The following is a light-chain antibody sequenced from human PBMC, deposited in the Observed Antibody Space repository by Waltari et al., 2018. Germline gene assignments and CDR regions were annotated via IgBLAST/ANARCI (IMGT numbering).Light chain of an antibody. J-gene: IGLJ2*01. Sequence: QSVLTQPPSVSGAPGQRVTISCTGSSSNIGAPYDVHWYRQLPGTAPKLLIFGNSNRPSGVPDRFSGSKSGTSASLAITGLQAEDEADYYCQSYDSSLSGSDVVFGGGPKLTVL. CDR3: QSYDSSLSGSDVV. CDR2: GNS. CDR1: SSNIGAPYD. V-gene: IGLV1-40*01.